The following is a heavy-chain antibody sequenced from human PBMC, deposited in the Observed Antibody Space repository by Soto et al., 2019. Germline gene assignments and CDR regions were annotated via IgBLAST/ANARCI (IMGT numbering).Heavy chain of an antibody. CDR3: ARRITMVRGPYYYYGLDV. CDR2: ISSTSSTK. D-gene: IGHD3-10*01. CDR1: GFTFRSHA. J-gene: IGHJ6*02. V-gene: IGHV3-48*02. Sequence: GGSLRLACTASGFTFRSHAMNWVRQAPGEGLEWVSFISSTSSTKNYADSVKGRFTISRDNAKNSLYLQMSSLRDEDTAVYYCARRITMVRGPYYYYGLDVWGQGTTVTVSS.